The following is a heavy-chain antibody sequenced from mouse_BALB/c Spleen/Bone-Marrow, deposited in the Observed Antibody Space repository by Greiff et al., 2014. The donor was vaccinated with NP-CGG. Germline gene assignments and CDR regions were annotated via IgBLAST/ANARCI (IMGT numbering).Heavy chain of an antibody. J-gene: IGHJ2*01. CDR1: GYAFSTYW. V-gene: IGHV1-80*01. Sequence: VKLVESGAELVRPGSSVKISCKSSGYAFSTYWINWVKQRPGQGLEWIGQIYPGDGDTDFNEKFKGKATLTADRSSNTAYMEFSSLTSEDSAVYFCARGGISVDYWGQGTTLTVSS. CDR3: ARGGISVDY. CDR2: IYPGDGDT.